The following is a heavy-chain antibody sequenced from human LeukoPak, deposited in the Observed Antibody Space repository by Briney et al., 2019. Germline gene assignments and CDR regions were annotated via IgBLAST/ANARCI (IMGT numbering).Heavy chain of an antibody. J-gene: IGHJ5*02. CDR3: ARQGGWFDP. V-gene: IGHV4-59*08. D-gene: IGHD1-26*01. CDR2: IYYSGST. CDR1: GGSISSYY. Sequence: SETLSLTCTVSGGSISSYYWSWIRQPPGKGLEWIGYIYYSGSTNYNPSLKSRVTISVDTSKNQFSLKLSSVTAADTAVYYCARQGGWFDPWGQGTLVTVSS.